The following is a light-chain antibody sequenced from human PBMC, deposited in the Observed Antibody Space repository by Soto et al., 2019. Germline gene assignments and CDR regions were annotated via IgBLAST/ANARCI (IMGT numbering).Light chain of an antibody. J-gene: IGKJ4*01. V-gene: IGKV1-39*01. Sequence: DIQMTQSPSSLSASVGDRVTITCRASQTISDYLNWYQQKPGKAPKLLIYAASSLQSGVPSRFSGSGSGTYFTLTISSLQHEDFATYYCQQRDSAPLTFGAGTKADIK. CDR2: AAS. CDR3: QQRDSAPLT. CDR1: QTISDY.